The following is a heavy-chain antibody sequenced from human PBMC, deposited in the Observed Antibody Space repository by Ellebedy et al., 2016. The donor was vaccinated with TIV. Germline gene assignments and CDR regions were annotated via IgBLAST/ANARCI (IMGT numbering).Heavy chain of an antibody. D-gene: IGHD3-10*01. CDR2: FSSVGTTI. V-gene: IGHV3-48*02. CDR3: ARSGTFRWFDS. Sequence: PGGSLRLSCAASGFTFKDYNMNWVRQAPGKGLEWVSYFSSVGTTIYYPDSVRGRFTISRDNAKDSLYLQMNSLRDDDTAVYYCARSGTFRWFDSWGQGTLVSVSS. CDR1: GFTFKDYN. J-gene: IGHJ5*01.